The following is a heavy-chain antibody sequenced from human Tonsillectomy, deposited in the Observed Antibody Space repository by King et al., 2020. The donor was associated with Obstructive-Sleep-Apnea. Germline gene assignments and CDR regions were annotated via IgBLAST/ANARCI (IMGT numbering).Heavy chain of an antibody. V-gene: IGHV7-4-1*01. D-gene: IGHD2-15*01. CDR3: ARFTRSMLPRSSPTDPFAMDV. CDR2: INTDTGNP. CDR1: GYPFTSYT. Sequence: VQLVQSGSELKKPGASVKVSCKASGYPFTSYTITWVRQAPGQGLEWMGWINTDTGNPTYAQGFTGRFVFSLDTSVSTTSLQISNLKAEDSAIYYCARFTRSMLPRSSPTDPFAMDVWGQGTTVTVSS. J-gene: IGHJ6*02.